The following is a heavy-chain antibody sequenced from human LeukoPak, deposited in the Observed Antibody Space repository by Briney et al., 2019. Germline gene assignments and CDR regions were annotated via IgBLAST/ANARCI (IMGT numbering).Heavy chain of an antibody. V-gene: IGHV4-34*01. CDR1: GGSFSGYY. CDR3: ARGSKWLDY. J-gene: IGHJ4*02. D-gene: IGHD6-19*01. CDR2: INHSGST. Sequence: SETLSLTCAVYGGSFSGYYWSWIRQPPGKGLEWIGEINHSGSTNYNPSLKSRVTISVDTSKNQFSLKLSSVTAADTAVYYCARGSKWLDYWGQGTLVTVSS.